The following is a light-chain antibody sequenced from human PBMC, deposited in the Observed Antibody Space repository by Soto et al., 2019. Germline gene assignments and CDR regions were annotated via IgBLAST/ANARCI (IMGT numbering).Light chain of an antibody. Sequence: EIVLTQSPATLSLSPGERATLSCRASQSVSSYLAWYQQKPGQAPRLLIYDASNRATGIPARFSGSGSGTDFTLTIISLEPEDFAVYYCQQRRNWPPATFGPGTKVDIK. V-gene: IGKV3-11*01. CDR2: DAS. J-gene: IGKJ3*01. CDR1: QSVSSY. CDR3: QQRRNWPPAT.